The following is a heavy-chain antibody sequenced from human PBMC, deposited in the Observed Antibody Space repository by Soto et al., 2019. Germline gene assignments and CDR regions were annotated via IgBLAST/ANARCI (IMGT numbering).Heavy chain of an antibody. CDR1: GLTLSHYW. J-gene: IGHJ4*02. V-gene: IGHV3-74*01. CDR2: ISNDERNI. D-gene: IGHD6-25*01. CDR3: ASLSAPDDF. Sequence: EVLLVESGGGLVQPGGSMRLACAASGLTLSHYWMHWVRQVPGKGLVWVAEISNDERNIRTSYADSVKGRFTVSRDVAKNTLYLQMNSLRGDDTAVYYCASLSAPDDFWGQGAQVTVSS.